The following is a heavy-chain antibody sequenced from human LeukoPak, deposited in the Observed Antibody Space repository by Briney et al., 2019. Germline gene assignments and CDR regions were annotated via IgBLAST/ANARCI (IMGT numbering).Heavy chain of an antibody. V-gene: IGHV1-2*02. CDR3: AVTDSRIALAFDP. D-gene: IGHD6-13*01. CDR1: GYTFTGYY. CDR2: INPNSGGT. J-gene: IGHJ5*02. Sequence: ASVKVSCRASGYTFTGYYMHWVRQAPGQGLEWMGWINPNSGGTNYAQKFQGRVTMTRDTSISTAYMELSRLRSDDTAVYYCAVTDSRIALAFDPWGQGTLVTVSS.